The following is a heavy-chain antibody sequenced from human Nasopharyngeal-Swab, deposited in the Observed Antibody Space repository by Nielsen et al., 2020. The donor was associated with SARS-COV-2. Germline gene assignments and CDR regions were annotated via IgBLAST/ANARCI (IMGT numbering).Heavy chain of an antibody. CDR2: IYPGDSDT. J-gene: IGHJ1*01. CDR3: ARRGEYAEFFQD. D-gene: IGHD4-17*01. V-gene: IGHV5-51*01. Sequence: GESLQISCKGSGYSFTNYWIGWVRQMPGKGLEWMGTIYPGDSDTRYNPSFQGHVTISADKSISTAYLQWSSLKASDSAIYYCARRGEYAEFFQDWGQGTLVTVSS. CDR1: GYSFTNYW.